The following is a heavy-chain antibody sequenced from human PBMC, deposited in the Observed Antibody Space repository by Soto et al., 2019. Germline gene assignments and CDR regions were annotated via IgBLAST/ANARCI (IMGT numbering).Heavy chain of an antibody. Sequence: PGGSLRLSCTASGFTFGDYAMSWFRQAPGKGLEWVGFIRSKAYGGTTEYAASVKGRFTISRDDSKSIAYLQMNSLKTEDTAVYYCTRVVPTYYDFWSGYRSYYYYYMDVWGKGTTVTVSS. V-gene: IGHV3-49*03. CDR2: IRSKAYGGTT. CDR3: TRVVPTYYDFWSGYRSYYYYYMDV. CDR1: GFTFGDYA. J-gene: IGHJ6*03. D-gene: IGHD3-3*01.